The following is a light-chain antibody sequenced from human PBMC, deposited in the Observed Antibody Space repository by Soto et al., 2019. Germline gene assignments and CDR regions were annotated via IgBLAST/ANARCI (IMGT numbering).Light chain of an antibody. CDR3: AASNVSIVV. V-gene: IGLV1-44*01. Sequence: QSVLTQPPSASGTPGQRVTIFCSGSSSNIGTNTVIWYQQLPGAAPKLLIYSDNQRPSGVPDRFSGSKSGTSAYLDISGLQSEDEADYYCAASNVSIVVFGGGTKLTVL. J-gene: IGLJ2*01. CDR2: SDN. CDR1: SSNIGTNT.